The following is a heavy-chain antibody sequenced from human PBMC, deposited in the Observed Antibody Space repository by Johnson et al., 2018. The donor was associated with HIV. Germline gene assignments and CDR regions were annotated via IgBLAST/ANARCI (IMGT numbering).Heavy chain of an antibody. J-gene: IGHJ3*02. Sequence: QVQLVASGGGLVQPGGSLRLSCAASGFTVSSNYMSWIRQAPGQGLEWVSYISSIGSTIYYADSVKGRFTIPRDNAKNSLYLQMNSLRAEDTAVYYCARDKANWGPSRDVGAFDIWGQGTMVTVSS. CDR3: ARDKANWGPSRDVGAFDI. CDR1: GFTVSSNY. CDR2: ISSIGSTI. D-gene: IGHD7-27*01. V-gene: IGHV3-11*04.